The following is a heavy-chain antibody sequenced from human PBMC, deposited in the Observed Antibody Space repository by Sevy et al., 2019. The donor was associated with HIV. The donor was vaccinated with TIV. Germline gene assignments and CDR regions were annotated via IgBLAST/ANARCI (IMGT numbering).Heavy chain of an antibody. D-gene: IGHD3-22*01. Sequence: GESLKISCKGSGYSFTSYWIGWMRQMPGKGLEWMGIIYPGDSDTRYSPSFQGQVTISADKSISTAYLQWSSLKASDTAMYYCARLFPNYYDSSGYDYWGQGTLVTVSS. V-gene: IGHV5-51*01. CDR2: IYPGDSDT. J-gene: IGHJ4*02. CDR1: GYSFTSYW. CDR3: ARLFPNYYDSSGYDY.